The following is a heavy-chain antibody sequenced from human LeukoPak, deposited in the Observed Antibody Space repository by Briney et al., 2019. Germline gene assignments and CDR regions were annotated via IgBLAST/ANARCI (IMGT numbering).Heavy chain of an antibody. CDR3: ATLWFGELLSSGSNFDY. J-gene: IGHJ4*02. Sequence: ASVKVSCKASGYTFTGYYMHWVQQAPGQGLEWMGWINPNSGGTNYAQKFQGRVTMTRDTSISTAYMELSRLRSDDTAVYYCATLWFGELLSSGSNFDYWGQGTLVTVSS. V-gene: IGHV1-2*02. D-gene: IGHD3-10*01. CDR2: INPNSGGT. CDR1: GYTFTGYY.